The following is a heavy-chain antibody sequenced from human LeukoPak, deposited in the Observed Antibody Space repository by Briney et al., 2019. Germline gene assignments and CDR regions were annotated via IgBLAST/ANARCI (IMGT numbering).Heavy chain of an antibody. CDR1: GGSISSYY. CDR2: IYYSGST. CDR3: ARESWIAARPGYYYYMDV. Sequence: SETLSLTCTVSGGSISSYYWSWIRQPPGKGLEWIGYIYYSGSTNYNPPLKSRVTISVDTSKNQFSLKLSSVAAADTAVYYCARESWIAARPGYYYYMDVWGKGTTVTVSS. J-gene: IGHJ6*03. V-gene: IGHV4-59*01. D-gene: IGHD6-6*01.